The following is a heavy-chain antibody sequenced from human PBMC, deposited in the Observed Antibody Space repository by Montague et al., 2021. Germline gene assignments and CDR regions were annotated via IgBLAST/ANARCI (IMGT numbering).Heavy chain of an antibody. CDR1: GFRFSNYW. V-gene: IGHV3-74*01. CDR2: IQGDGNSI. Sequence: SLRLSCAASGFRFSNYWMHWVRQAPGKGLVWVSRIQGDGNSINYADSVKGRFTISRDNAKNTLYLHMDSLRAGDTSIYYCARDGHVYNFDYWGQGTLVTVSS. CDR3: ARDGHVYNFDY. J-gene: IGHJ4*01. D-gene: IGHD5-24*01.